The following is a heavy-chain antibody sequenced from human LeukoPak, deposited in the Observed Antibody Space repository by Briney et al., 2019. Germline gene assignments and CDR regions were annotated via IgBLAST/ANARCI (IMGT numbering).Heavy chain of an antibody. CDR1: GFTFTSYD. CDR3: AKDAVPAALGEYFFDY. D-gene: IGHD2-2*01. Sequence: GGSLRLSCAASGFTFTSYDMSWVRQAPGKGLQYVSGVTKSGDGTYYADSVKGRFTISRDNSKNILYLQMNSLRVEDTAVYYCAKDAVPAALGEYFFDYWGQGTRVTVSS. J-gene: IGHJ4*02. CDR2: VTKSGDGT. V-gene: IGHV3-23*01.